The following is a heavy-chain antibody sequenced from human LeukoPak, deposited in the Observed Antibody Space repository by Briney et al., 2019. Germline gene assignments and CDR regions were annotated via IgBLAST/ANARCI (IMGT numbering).Heavy chain of an antibody. V-gene: IGHV5-51*01. CDR2: INPGDSDT. D-gene: IGHD4-17*01. CDR3: ARQGSTVTMDY. J-gene: IGHJ4*02. CDR1: GYRFTSYW. Sequence: GESLKISCKGSGYRFTSYWIGWVRQMPGKGLEWMGIINPGDSDTRYSPSFQGRVTISADKSISTTYLQWSSLKASDSAIYYCARQGSTVTMDYWGQGTLVTVSS.